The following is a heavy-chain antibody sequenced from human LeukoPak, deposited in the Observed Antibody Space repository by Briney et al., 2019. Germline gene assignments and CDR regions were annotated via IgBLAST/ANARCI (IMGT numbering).Heavy chain of an antibody. CDR3: ARDSIVVRGVFDY. CDR2: IYYSGST. V-gene: IGHV4-30-4*01. CDR1: GGSISSGDYY. J-gene: IGHJ4*02. Sequence: SETLSLTCTVSGGSISSGDYYWSWIRQPPGKGLEWIGYIYYSGSTYYNPSLKSRVTISVDTPKNQFSLKLSSVTAADTAVYYCARDSIVVRGVFDYWGQGTLVTVSS. D-gene: IGHD3-10*01.